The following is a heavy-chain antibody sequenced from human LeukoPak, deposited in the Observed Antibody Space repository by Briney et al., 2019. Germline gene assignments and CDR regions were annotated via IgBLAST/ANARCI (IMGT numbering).Heavy chain of an antibody. CDR2: IIPIFGTA. Sequence: ASVKVSCKAPGGTFSSYAISWVRQAPGQGLEWMGGIIPIFGTANYAQKFQGRVTITADESTSTAYMELSSLRSEDTAVYYCARSPSLEYCSSTSCYLGYWGQGTLVTVSS. J-gene: IGHJ4*02. CDR3: ARSPSLEYCSSTSCYLGY. D-gene: IGHD2-2*01. V-gene: IGHV1-69*01. CDR1: GGTFSSYA.